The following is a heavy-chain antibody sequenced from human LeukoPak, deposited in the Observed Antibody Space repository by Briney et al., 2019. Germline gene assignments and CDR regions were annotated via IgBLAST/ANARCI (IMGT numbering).Heavy chain of an antibody. V-gene: IGHV4-34*01. CDR2: INHSGST. J-gene: IGHJ6*02. Sequence: SETLTLTCAVYGGSFSGYYWSWIRQPPGKGLEWIGEINHSGSTNYNPSLKSRVTISVDTSKNQFSLKLSCVTAADTAVYYCAREVAGIEAYGMDVWGQGTTVTVSS. D-gene: IGHD6-19*01. CDR1: GGSFSGYY. CDR3: AREVAGIEAYGMDV.